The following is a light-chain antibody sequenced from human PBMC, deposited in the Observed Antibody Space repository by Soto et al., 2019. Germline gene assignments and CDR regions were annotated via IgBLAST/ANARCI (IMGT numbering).Light chain of an antibody. CDR1: QSISSY. CDR3: QQRYSTPRT. J-gene: IGKJ1*01. V-gene: IGKV1-39*01. Sequence: DIQMTQSPSSLSASVGDRVTITCRASQSISSYLNWYQQKPGKAPKLLIYGSSSLQSGVPSRFSGSGSGTDFTLTISSLQPEDFAPYYCQQRYSTPRTFGQGPMVEIK. CDR2: GSS.